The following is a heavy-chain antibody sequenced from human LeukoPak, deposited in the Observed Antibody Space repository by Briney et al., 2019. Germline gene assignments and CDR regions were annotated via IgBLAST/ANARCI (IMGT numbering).Heavy chain of an antibody. Sequence: GGSLRLSCAASGFTFSSYAMSWVRQAPGKGLEWVSAISGSGGSTYYADSVKGRFTISRDNSKNTLYLQMNSLRAEDTAVYYCAKGVAAPGGYYYYGMDVWGQGTTVTVSS. J-gene: IGHJ6*02. CDR1: GFTFSSYA. D-gene: IGHD6-19*01. V-gene: IGHV3-23*01. CDR2: ISGSGGST. CDR3: AKGVAAPGGYYYYGMDV.